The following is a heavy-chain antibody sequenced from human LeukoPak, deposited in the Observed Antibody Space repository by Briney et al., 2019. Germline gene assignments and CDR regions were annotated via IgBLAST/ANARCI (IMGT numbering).Heavy chain of an antibody. CDR1: GFPFANTW. Sequence: GGSLRLSCSASGFPFANTWLTWVRQAPRKGLEWVGRIKPKPEGATTYSAAPVKGRFTISRDDTKNTLFLQMTSLNAKDSGIYFCATVIFVYTAFDIWGQGTVVTVSS. J-gene: IGHJ3*02. CDR2: IKPKPEGATT. D-gene: IGHD3-16*02. V-gene: IGHV3-15*01. CDR3: ATVIFVYTAFDI.